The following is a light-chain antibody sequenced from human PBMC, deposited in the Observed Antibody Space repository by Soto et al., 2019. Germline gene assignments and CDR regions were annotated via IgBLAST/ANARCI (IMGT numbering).Light chain of an antibody. CDR3: QQYTSSPWT. Sequence: DIPMTQSPSTLSASVGDRVTITCRASQSISSWLAWYQQKPGKAPKLLIYKASSLESGVPSRFSGSGSGTEFNLTISSLQPDDFATYYCQQYTSSPWTFGQGTKAEIK. J-gene: IGKJ1*01. V-gene: IGKV1-5*03. CDR2: KAS. CDR1: QSISSW.